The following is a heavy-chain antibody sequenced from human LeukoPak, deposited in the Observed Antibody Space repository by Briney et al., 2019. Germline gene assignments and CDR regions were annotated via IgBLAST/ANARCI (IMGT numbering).Heavy chain of an antibody. CDR1: GGTFSSYA. J-gene: IGHJ2*01. Sequence: EASVKVSCKASGGTFSSYAISWVRQAPGPGLEWMGRIIPMLGIGNNAQKFQGRVTITADKSTSTAYMELSSLTSEATAVYYCARDQQGRPGYFDLWGRGTLVTVSS. V-gene: IGHV1-69*04. CDR2: IIPMLGIG. CDR3: ARDQQGRPGYFDL. D-gene: IGHD6-13*01.